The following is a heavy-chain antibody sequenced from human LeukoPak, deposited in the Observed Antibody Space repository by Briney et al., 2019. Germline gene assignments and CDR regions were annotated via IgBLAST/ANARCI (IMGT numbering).Heavy chain of an antibody. J-gene: IGHJ4*02. CDR2: IIPIFGTA. CDR1: GGTFSSYA. Sequence: SVKVSCKASGGTFSSYAISWLRQAPGQGLEWMGGIIPIFGTANYAQKFQGRVTITTDESTSTAYMELSSLRSEDTAVYYCARGIVGATPLDYWGQGTLVTVSS. V-gene: IGHV1-69*05. CDR3: ARGIVGATPLDY. D-gene: IGHD1-26*01.